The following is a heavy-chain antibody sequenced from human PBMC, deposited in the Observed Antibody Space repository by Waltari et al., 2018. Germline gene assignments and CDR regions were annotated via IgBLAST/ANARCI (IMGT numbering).Heavy chain of an antibody. CDR1: GYTFPSYA. V-gene: IGHV7-4-1*02. CDR3: LSHDYIWGSYLVY. J-gene: IGHJ4*02. CDR2: INTTTGNP. Sequence: QVQLVQSGSELKKPGASVKVSCKASGYTFPSYALNWVRQAPGQGLEWMGWINTTTGNPTYAQGFTGWFVFSLDTSVSTAYLQISSLKAEDTAVYYCLSHDYIWGSYLVYWGQGTLVTVSS. D-gene: IGHD3-16*02.